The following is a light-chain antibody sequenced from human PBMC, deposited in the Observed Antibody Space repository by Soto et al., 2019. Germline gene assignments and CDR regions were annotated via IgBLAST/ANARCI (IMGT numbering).Light chain of an antibody. CDR3: YSTADNNRGI. CDR1: VLTKKF. Sequence: YELTQPSSVSVSPGQTAMITCSGDVLTKKFARWFQQKPGQAPVLVIYKDSDRPSGIPERFSGSSSGTTVTLTISGAQVEDEADYYCYSTADNNRGIFGGGTKVTVL. V-gene: IGLV3-27*01. CDR2: KDS. J-gene: IGLJ2*01.